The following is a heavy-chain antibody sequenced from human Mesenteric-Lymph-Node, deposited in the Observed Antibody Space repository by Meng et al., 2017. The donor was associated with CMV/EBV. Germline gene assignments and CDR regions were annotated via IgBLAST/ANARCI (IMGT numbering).Heavy chain of an antibody. CDR2: ISSSSSYI. V-gene: IGHV3-21*01. J-gene: IGHJ4*02. D-gene: IGHD3-10*01. CDR1: GFTFSSYS. CDR3: ARDYGGITMVRGVMSY. Sequence: GFTFSSYSMNWVRQAPGKGLEWVSSISSSSSYIYYADSVKGRFTISRDNAKNSLYLQMNSLRAEDTAVYYCARDYGGITMVRGVMSYWGQGTLVTVSS.